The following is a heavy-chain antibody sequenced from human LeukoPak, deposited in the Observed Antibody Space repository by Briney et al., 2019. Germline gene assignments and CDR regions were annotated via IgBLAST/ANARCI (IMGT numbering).Heavy chain of an antibody. D-gene: IGHD5-24*01. CDR3: ARVYGYNTRLGAFDI. CDR2: VNTNTGNP. CDR1: GYTFTSYD. V-gene: IGHV7-4-1*02. Sequence: ASVKVSCKASGYTFTSYDINWVRQAPGQGLEWMGWVNTNTGNPTYAQGFTGRFVFSLDTSVSTAYLQISSLKAEDTAVYYCARVYGYNTRLGAFDIWGQGTMVTVSS. J-gene: IGHJ3*02.